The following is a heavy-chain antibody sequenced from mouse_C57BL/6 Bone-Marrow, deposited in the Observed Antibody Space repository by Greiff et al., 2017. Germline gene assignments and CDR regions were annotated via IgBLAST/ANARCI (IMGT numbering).Heavy chain of an antibody. CDR3: ASCNWDNAMDY. CDR2: IDPNSGGT. J-gene: IGHJ4*01. D-gene: IGHD4-1*01. CDR1: GYTFTSYW. Sequence: QVQLQQPGAELVKPGASVKLSCKASGYTFTSYWMHWVKQRPGRGLEWIGRIDPNSGGTKYNEKFKSKATLTVDKPSSTAYMQLCSLTSEDSAVYYCASCNWDNAMDYGGQGTSVTVSS. V-gene: IGHV1-72*01.